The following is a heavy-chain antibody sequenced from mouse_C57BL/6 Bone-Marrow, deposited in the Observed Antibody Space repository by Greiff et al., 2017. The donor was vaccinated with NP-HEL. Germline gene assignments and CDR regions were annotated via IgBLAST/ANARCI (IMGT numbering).Heavy chain of an antibody. D-gene: IGHD2-4*01. V-gene: IGHV7-1*01. J-gene: IGHJ2*01. Sequence: EVHLVESGGGLVQSGRSLRLSCATSGFTFSDFYMEWVRQAPGKGLEWIAASRNKANDYTTEYSASVQGRFIVSRDTSQSILYLQMNALRAEDTAIYYCARDARDYAYFDYGGQGTTLTVSS. CDR2: SRNKANDYTT. CDR1: GFTFSDFY. CDR3: ARDARDYAYFDY.